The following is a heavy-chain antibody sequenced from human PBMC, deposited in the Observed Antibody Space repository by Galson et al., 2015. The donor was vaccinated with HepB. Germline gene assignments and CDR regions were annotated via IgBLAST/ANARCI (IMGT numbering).Heavy chain of an antibody. J-gene: IGHJ5*02. CDR3: SRLGDLVGYSSA. Sequence: SLRLSCAASGFTFSGSAIHWVRQTSGKGLEWVGRIGSNGNNHATAYTASAKGRFTISRDDSKNTAFLQMNNLKTEDTAVYYCSRLGDLVGYSSAWGQGTLVTVSS. CDR2: IGSNGNNHAT. V-gene: IGHV3-73*01. CDR1: GFTFSGSA. D-gene: IGHD3-16*01.